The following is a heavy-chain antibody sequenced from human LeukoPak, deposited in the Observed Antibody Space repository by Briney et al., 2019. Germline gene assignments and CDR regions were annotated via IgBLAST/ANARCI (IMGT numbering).Heavy chain of an antibody. J-gene: IGHJ4*02. Sequence: ASVKLSCKASGGTFSSYAISWVRQAPGQGLEWMGRIIPILGIANYAQKFQGRVTITADKSTSTAYMELSSLRSEDTAVYYCASGYSYGYPFDYWGQGTLVTVSS. CDR1: GGTFSSYA. CDR3: ASGYSYGYPFDY. CDR2: IIPILGIA. D-gene: IGHD5-18*01. V-gene: IGHV1-69*04.